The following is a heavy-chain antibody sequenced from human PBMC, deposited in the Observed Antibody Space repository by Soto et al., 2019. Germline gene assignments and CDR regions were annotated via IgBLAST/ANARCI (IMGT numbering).Heavy chain of an antibody. CDR2: IYYSGST. CDR3: ARLSRTYYYDSSGHPGAFDI. Sequence: SETLSLTCTVSGGSISSGGYYWSWIRQHPGKGLEWIGYIYYSGSTYYNPSLKSRVTISVDTSKNQFSLKLSSVTAADTAVYYCARLSRTYYYDSSGHPGAFDICGQGTIVPVSS. CDR1: GGSISSGGYY. V-gene: IGHV4-31*03. D-gene: IGHD3-22*01. J-gene: IGHJ3*02.